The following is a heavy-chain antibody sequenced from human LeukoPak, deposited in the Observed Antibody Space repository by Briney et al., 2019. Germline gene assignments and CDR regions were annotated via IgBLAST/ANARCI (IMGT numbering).Heavy chain of an antibody. CDR3: ARGRDGYNWIDY. CDR2: IWYDGTNK. Sequence: PGGSPRLSCAASGFTFSSCGMHWVRQAPGKGLEWVAVIWYDGTNKYYADSVKGRFTISRDNSKNPLYLQMNSLRAEDTAVYYCARGRDGYNWIDYWGQGTLVTVSS. D-gene: IGHD5-24*01. J-gene: IGHJ4*02. CDR1: GFTFSSCG. V-gene: IGHV3-33*01.